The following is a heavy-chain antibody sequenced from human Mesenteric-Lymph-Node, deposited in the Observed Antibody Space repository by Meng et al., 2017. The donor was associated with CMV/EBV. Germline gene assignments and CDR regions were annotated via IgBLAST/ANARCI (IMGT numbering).Heavy chain of an antibody. D-gene: IGHD2-8*01. CDR1: GYTFTGYY. CDR3: ARKVSDHSFDY. CDR2: INPNSGGT. Sequence: QVQLVQSGAEVKKPGAPVKVSCKASGYTFTGYYMHLVRQAPGQGLVWMGRINPNSGGTNYAQKFQGRVTMTRDTSISTAYMELSRMRSDDTAVYYCARKVSDHSFDYWGQGTLVTVSS. V-gene: IGHV1-2*06. J-gene: IGHJ4*02.